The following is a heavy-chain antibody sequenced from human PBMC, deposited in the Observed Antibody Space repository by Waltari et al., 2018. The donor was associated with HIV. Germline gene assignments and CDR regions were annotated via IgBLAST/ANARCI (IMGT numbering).Heavy chain of an antibody. V-gene: IGHV4-34*01. CDR1: GGSFSGYY. D-gene: IGHD3-22*01. Sequence: QVQLQQWGAGLLKPSETLSLTCAVYGGSFSGYYWSWIRQPPGKGLEWIGEINHSGSTNYNPSLKSRFTISVDTSKTQFSLKLSSVTAADTAVYYCAKQYYYDSSGPGRMDVWGQGTTVTVSS. CDR2: INHSGST. CDR3: AKQYYYDSSGPGRMDV. J-gene: IGHJ6*02.